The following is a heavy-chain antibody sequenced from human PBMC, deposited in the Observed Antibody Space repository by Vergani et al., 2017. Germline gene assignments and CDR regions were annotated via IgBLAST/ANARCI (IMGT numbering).Heavy chain of an antibody. Sequence: QVQLQESGPGLVKPSQTLSLTCTVSGGSFNSGSYYWSWLRQPAGKRLEWIGRIHTNGVIHYNPSLNSRATISVDTSRNQISLRLKSVTATDTGMYYCARPVGPSAIADGYHVWGQGTMVTVS. CDR2: IHTNGVI. J-gene: IGHJ3*01. V-gene: IGHV4-61*02. CDR1: GGSFNSGSYY. D-gene: IGHD3-10*01. CDR3: ARPVGPSAIADGYHV.